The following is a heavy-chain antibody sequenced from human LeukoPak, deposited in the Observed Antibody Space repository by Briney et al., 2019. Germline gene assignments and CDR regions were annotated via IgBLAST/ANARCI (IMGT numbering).Heavy chain of an antibody. CDR2: IYHSGST. V-gene: IGHV4-38-2*01. J-gene: IGHJ3*02. Sequence: PSETLSLTCAVSGYYISSGYYWGWIRQPPGKGLEWIGSIYHSGSTYYNPSLKSRVTISVDTSKNQFSLKLSSVTAADTAVYYCARKNPLYCSGGSCYSLNALDIWGQGTMVTVSS. D-gene: IGHD2-15*01. CDR1: GYYISSGYY. CDR3: ARKNPLYCSGGSCYSLNALDI.